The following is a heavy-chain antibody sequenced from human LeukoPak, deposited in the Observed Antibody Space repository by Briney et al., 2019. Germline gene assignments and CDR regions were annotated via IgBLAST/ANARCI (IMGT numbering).Heavy chain of an antibody. CDR1: RFTLTNYA. V-gene: IGHV3-23*01. CDR2: ISSSGGST. D-gene: IGHD3-22*01. Sequence: GGSLRLSCAASRFTLTNYAMSWVRQAPGKGLEWVSAISSSGGSTYYADSVKGRFTISRDNSKNTLYLQMNSLRAEDTAVYYCARSSGHAFPDYWGQGTLVTVSS. CDR3: ARSSGHAFPDY. J-gene: IGHJ4*02.